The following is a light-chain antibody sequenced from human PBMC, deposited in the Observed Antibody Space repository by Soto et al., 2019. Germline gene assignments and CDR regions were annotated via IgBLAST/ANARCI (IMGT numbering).Light chain of an antibody. J-gene: IGKJ1*01. CDR3: HQRQSWPRT. V-gene: IGKV3D-20*02. CDR2: QTS. Sequence: EIVLTQSPGTLSLSPGERATLSCRASQTVNNNYLAWYQQIPGQAPRLLIYQTSIRAAGIPARFSASGSGTDFTLTISDVQPEDFALYYCHQRQSWPRTFGQGTKVDIK. CDR1: QTVNNNY.